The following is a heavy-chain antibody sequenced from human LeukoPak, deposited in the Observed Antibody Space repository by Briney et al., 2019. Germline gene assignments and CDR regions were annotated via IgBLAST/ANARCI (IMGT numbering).Heavy chain of an antibody. CDR3: ARYGQYNFDY. V-gene: IGHV4-59*01. CDR2: IHYTVNT. Sequence: SDTLSLTCTVSGVSISSSYWSWILKPPGKGLDWIGFIHYTVNTNHNPSLKNRVTISVDTSKNQFSLKLSSVTAADTAIYYCARYGQYNFDYWGQGTLVTVSS. J-gene: IGHJ4*02. CDR1: GVSISSSY. D-gene: IGHD3-10*01.